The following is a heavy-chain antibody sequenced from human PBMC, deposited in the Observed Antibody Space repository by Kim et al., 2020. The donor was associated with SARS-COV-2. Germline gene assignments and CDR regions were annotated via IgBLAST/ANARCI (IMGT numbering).Heavy chain of an antibody. D-gene: IGHD4-17*01. J-gene: IGHJ5*02. V-gene: IGHV1-24*01. Sequence: APVKVSCKVSGYTLTELSMHWVRQAPGKGLEWMGGFDPEDGETIYAQKFQGRVTMTEDTSTDTAYMELSSLRSEDTAVYYCATSTTVTTSGWFDPWGQGTLVTVSS. CDR2: FDPEDGET. CDR1: GYTLTELS. CDR3: ATSTTVTTSGWFDP.